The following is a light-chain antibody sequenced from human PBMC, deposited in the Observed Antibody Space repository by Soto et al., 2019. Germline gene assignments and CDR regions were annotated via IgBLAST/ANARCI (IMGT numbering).Light chain of an antibody. J-gene: IGKJ1*01. CDR2: VAS. CDR3: QQSYSNTQT. V-gene: IGKV1-39*01. Sequence: DIQMTQSRSSLSASVGDRVTMTCRASRSISTYLNWYQQKPGKAPKLLILVASTLPSGVPSRFSGSGSGTDFTLTISSLQPEDFATYYCQQSYSNTQTFGQGTKVDIK. CDR1: RSISTY.